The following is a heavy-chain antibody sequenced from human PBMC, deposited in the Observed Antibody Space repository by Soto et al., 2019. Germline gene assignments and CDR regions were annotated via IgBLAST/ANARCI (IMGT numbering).Heavy chain of an antibody. CDR3: AGSDYDFWSGYPGAPLFDP. CDR2: IKQDGSEK. Sequence: GALRLSCAASGFTFSSYWMSWVRQAPGKGLEWVANIKQDGSEKYYVDSVKGRFTISRDNAKNSLYLQMNSLRAEDTAVYYCAGSDYDFWSGYPGAPLFDPWGQGTLVTVSS. CDR1: GFTFSSYW. V-gene: IGHV3-7*01. J-gene: IGHJ5*02. D-gene: IGHD3-3*01.